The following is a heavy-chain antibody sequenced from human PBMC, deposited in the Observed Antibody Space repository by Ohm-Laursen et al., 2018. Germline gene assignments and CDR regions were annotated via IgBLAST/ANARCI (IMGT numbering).Heavy chain of an antibody. V-gene: IGHV4-59*01. CDR1: GSSISSYY. CDR2: IYYSANT. Sequence: SETLSLTCAISGSSISSYYWSWIRQPPGKGLEWIGYIYYSANTNYNPSLKSRVTISVDTSKNQFSLKLSSVTAADTAVYYCARVSRRDGYNPLDYWGQGTLVTVSS. CDR3: ARVSRRDGYNPLDY. J-gene: IGHJ4*02. D-gene: IGHD5-24*01.